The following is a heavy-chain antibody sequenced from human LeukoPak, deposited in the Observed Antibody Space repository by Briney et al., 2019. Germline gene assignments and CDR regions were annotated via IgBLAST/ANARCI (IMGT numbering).Heavy chain of an antibody. J-gene: IGHJ5*02. CDR1: GGSISSYY. V-gene: IGHV4-59*01. Sequence: SETLSLTCTVSGGSISSYYWNWIRQPPGKGLEWIGYIYYSGSTNYNPSLKSRVTISVDTSKNQFSLRLSSVTAADTAVYYCARARYYYDSSGNPDWFDPWGQGTLVTASS. D-gene: IGHD3-22*01. CDR2: IYYSGST. CDR3: ARARYYYDSSGNPDWFDP.